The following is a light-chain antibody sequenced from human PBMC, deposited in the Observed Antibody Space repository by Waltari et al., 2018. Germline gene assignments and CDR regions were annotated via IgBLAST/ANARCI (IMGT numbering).Light chain of an antibody. V-gene: IGKV4-1*01. CDR1: QSVLSNKQNY. CDR2: WAS. Sequence: DFVMPQSPDSLAVSLRVRAPINCRSSQSVLSNKQNYLAWYQQKPGQPPKLLIYWASTRASGVPDRFGGSGSGTDFTLTISSLQAEDVAVYYCQQHHSAPLTFGGGTKVEI. CDR3: QQHHSAPLT. J-gene: IGKJ4*01.